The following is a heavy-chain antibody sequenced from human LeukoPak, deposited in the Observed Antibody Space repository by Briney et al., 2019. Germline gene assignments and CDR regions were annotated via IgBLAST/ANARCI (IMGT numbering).Heavy chain of an antibody. CDR2: INPSGGSK. Sequence: GASMNFTCKASGYTFTSYYMHWVRQAPAQGLEGMGIINPSGGSKSYAQKFQGRVTMTRDTSTSTVYMELSSLRSEDTAVYYCAREIAAAGPWFDPWGQGSLVTVSS. CDR1: GYTFTSYY. CDR3: AREIAAAGPWFDP. D-gene: IGHD6-13*01. J-gene: IGHJ5*02. V-gene: IGHV1-46*01.